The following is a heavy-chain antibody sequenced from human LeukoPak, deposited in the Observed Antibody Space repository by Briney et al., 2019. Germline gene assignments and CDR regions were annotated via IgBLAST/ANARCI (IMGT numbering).Heavy chain of an antibody. D-gene: IGHD5-18*01. V-gene: IGHV3-73*01. CDR1: GFTFSGSA. Sequence: GGSLRLSCAASGFTFSGSAMHWVRQASGKGLEWVGRIRSKANSYATAYAVSVKGRFTISRDDSKNTAYLQMNSLKTEDTAVYYCTSFVDTAMMYYFDYWGQGTLVTVSS. CDR2: IRSKANSYAT. J-gene: IGHJ4*02. CDR3: TSFVDTAMMYYFDY.